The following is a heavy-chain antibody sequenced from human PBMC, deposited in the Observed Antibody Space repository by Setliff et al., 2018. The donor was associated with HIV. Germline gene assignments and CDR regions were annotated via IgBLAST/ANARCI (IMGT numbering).Heavy chain of an antibody. D-gene: IGHD2-8*01. V-gene: IGHV4-34*01. CDR3: ATGLIMAPDY. Sequence: PSETLSLTCAVYGGSFSGYYWSWIRQPPGKGLEWIGEINESGSTNCNPSLSSRVTISLDRSKNQFSLNLSPVTAADTAVYYCATGLIMAPDYWGQGSLVTVSS. CDR2: INESGST. J-gene: IGHJ4*02. CDR1: GGSFSGYY.